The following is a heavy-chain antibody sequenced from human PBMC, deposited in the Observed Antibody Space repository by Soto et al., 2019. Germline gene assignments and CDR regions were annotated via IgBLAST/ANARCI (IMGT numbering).Heavy chain of an antibody. Sequence: QVQLVESGGGLVKPGGSLRLSCAASGFTFSDYYMSWVRQPPGKGLEWLSYISNSGGTIFYADSVKGRFTVSRDNAKNSLYLQMNSLRAEDTAVYYCARVSRWITGNSGIIPGAIDYWGQGRLVPVSS. D-gene: IGHD5-12*01. V-gene: IGHV3-11*01. CDR1: GFTFSDYY. CDR2: ISNSGGTI. CDR3: ARVSRWITGNSGIIPGAIDY. J-gene: IGHJ4*02.